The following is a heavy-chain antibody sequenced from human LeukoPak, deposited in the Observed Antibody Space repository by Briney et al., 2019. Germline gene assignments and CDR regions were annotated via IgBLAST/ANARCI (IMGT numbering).Heavy chain of an antibody. V-gene: IGHV3-64D*06. Sequence: GGSLRLSCSASGFTFSSYAMHWVRQAPGKGLEYVSAISSNGGSTYYADSVKGRFTISRDNSKNTLYLQMSSLRAEDTAVYYCVKGLDIVATITRTSDYWGQGTLVTVSS. D-gene: IGHD5-12*01. CDR3: VKGLDIVATITRTSDY. CDR1: GFTFSSYA. J-gene: IGHJ4*02. CDR2: ISSNGGST.